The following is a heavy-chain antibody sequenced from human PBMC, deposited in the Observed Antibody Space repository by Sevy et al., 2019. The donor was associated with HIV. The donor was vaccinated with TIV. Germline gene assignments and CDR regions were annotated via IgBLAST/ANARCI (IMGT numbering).Heavy chain of an antibody. CDR1: GYNFNTYG. Sequence: ASVKVSCKASGYNFNTYGITWVRQAPGQGLEWMGWIGANNGKTNYAARLQARIAMTADTSTSTVYMELRNLTSDDTAIYFCARDSYYYDMHSSYRPPDYWGQGTLVTVSS. J-gene: IGHJ4*02. D-gene: IGHD3-22*01. CDR2: IGANNGKT. CDR3: ARDSYYYDMHSSYRPPDY. V-gene: IGHV1-18*01.